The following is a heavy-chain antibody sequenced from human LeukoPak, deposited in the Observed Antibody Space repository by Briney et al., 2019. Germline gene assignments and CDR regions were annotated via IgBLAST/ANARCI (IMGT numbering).Heavy chain of an antibody. CDR3: ARPYYYDSRIDP. CDR2: MYYSGST. D-gene: IGHD3-22*01. Sequence: PSQTLSLTCTVSGGSISSGDYYWSWICQPPGKGLEWIGYMYYSGSTYYNPSLKSRATISVDTSKNQFSLKLSSVTAADTAVYYCARPYYYDSRIDPWGQGTLVTVSS. CDR1: GGSISSGDYY. V-gene: IGHV4-30-4*01. J-gene: IGHJ5*02.